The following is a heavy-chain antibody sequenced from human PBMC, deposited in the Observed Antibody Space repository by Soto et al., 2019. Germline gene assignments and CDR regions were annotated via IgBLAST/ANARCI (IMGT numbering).Heavy chain of an antibody. CDR1: GFTFNSYA. D-gene: IGHD6-13*01. CDR3: ARVGVAEQLPNCFDF. J-gene: IGHJ5*01. Sequence: GGSLRLSCAASGFTFNSYAMTWVRQAPGKGLEGVSSISPSGVSTYYAEAVKGRFTISRDKSKTTLYLQMNSLRAEDTAVYYSARVGVAEQLPNCFDFWGQGILVTVSP. V-gene: IGHV3-23*01. CDR2: ISPSGVST.